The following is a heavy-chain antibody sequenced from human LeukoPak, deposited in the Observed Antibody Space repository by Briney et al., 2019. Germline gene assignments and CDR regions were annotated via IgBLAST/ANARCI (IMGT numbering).Heavy chain of an antibody. D-gene: IGHD6-13*01. CDR1: GFIFSNYA. CDR2: ITGGGGET. CDR3: AKGAAAGLVDWFDP. V-gene: IGHV3-23*01. Sequence: PGGSLRLSCAASGFIFSNYALKWVRQAPGKGLEWVSSITGGGGETFYADSVKGRFSLSRDNSKNMLYLQMYSLGAEDTAMYYCAKGAAAGLVDWFDPWGQGTLVIVSS. J-gene: IGHJ5*02.